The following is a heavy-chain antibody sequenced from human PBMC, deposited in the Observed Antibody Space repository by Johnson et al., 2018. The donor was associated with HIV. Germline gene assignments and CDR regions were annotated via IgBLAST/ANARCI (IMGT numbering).Heavy chain of an antibody. Sequence: LVESGGGLVKPGGSLRLSCAASGFTFSDYYMSWIRQAPGKGLEWVSYISSRGSIIYPADSMQGRFTNSRDNAKNSLYLQMNSLRAEDPALYYCARSKDCSGGSCPDGFDIWGQGTMVIVSS. CDR2: ISSRGSII. CDR3: ARSKDCSGGSCPDGFDI. V-gene: IGHV3-11*04. CDR1: GFTFSDYY. D-gene: IGHD2-15*01. J-gene: IGHJ3*02.